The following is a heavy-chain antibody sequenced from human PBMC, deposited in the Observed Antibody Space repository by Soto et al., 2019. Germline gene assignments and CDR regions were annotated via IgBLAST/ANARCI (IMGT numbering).Heavy chain of an antibody. CDR2: ISAYNGNT. CDR3: ARDLYYYDSSGYYYVLPEDY. CDR1: GYTFTSYG. Sequence: QVQLVQSGAEVKKPGASVKVSCKASGYTFTSYGISWVQQAPGQGLEWMGWISAYNGNTNYAQKLQGRVTMTTDTSTSTAYMELRSLRSDDTAVYYCARDLYYYDSSGYYYVLPEDYWGQGTLVTVSS. D-gene: IGHD3-22*01. V-gene: IGHV1-18*01. J-gene: IGHJ4*02.